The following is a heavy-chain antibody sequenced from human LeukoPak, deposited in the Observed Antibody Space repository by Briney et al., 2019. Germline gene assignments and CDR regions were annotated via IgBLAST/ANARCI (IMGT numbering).Heavy chain of an antibody. Sequence: SETLSLTCTVSGGSISSHYWSWIRQPPGKGLEWIGYIYYSGSTNYNPPLKSRVTISVDTSKNQFSLKLSSVTAADTAVYYCARDLGYSSASFDPWGQGTLVTVSS. V-gene: IGHV4-59*11. CDR3: ARDLGYSSASFDP. J-gene: IGHJ5*02. CDR2: IYYSGST. D-gene: IGHD6-25*01. CDR1: GGSISSHY.